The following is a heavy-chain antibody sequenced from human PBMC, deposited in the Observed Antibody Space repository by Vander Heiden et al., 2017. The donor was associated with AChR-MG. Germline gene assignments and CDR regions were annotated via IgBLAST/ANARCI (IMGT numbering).Heavy chain of an antibody. V-gene: IGHV3-9*01. Sequence: EVQLVESGGGLVQPGRSLRPSCAASGFTFDDYAMHWVRQATGKGLEWVSGISWNSGSIGYADSVKGRFTISRDNAKNSLYLQMNSLRAEDTALYYCAKDSGLVPAAHNWFDPWGQGTLVTVSS. J-gene: IGHJ5*02. CDR2: ISWNSGSI. D-gene: IGHD2-2*01. CDR3: AKDSGLVPAAHNWFDP. CDR1: GFTFDDYA.